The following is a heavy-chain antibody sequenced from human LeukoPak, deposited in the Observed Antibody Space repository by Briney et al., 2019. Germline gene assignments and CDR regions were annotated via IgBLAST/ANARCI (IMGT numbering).Heavy chain of an antibody. V-gene: IGHV3-23*01. CDR2: ISGSGGST. Sequence: GGSLRLSCAASGFTFSSYAMSWVRQAPGKGPEWVSAISGSGGSTYYADSVKGRFTISRDNSKNTLYLQMNSLRAEDTAVYYCAKDCGDYEGSNWFDPWGQGTLVTVSS. D-gene: IGHD4-17*01. J-gene: IGHJ5*02. CDR1: GFTFSSYA. CDR3: AKDCGDYEGSNWFDP.